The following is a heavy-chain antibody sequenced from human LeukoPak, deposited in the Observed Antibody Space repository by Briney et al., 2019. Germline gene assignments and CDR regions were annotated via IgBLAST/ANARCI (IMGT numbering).Heavy chain of an antibody. Sequence: SETLSLTCTVSGGSISSSSYYWGWIRQPPGKGLEWIGNIYYTGSTYYNPTLKSRVTISVDTSKNQFSLKLSSVTAADTAVYYCARDARPGYRSGGSCYTDYWGQGSLVIVSS. CDR2: IYYTGST. J-gene: IGHJ4*02. V-gene: IGHV4-39*07. CDR3: ARDARPGYRSGGSCYTDY. CDR1: GGSISSSSYY. D-gene: IGHD2-15*01.